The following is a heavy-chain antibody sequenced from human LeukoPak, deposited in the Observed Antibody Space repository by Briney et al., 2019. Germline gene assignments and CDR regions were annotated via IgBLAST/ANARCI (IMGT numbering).Heavy chain of an antibody. CDR2: IRYDGSNK. D-gene: IGHD3-10*01. J-gene: IGHJ4*02. Sequence: PGRSLRLSCAASGFTFDDYAMHWVRQAPGKGLEWVAFIRYDGSNKYYADSVKGRFTISRDNSKNTLYLQMNSLRAEDTAVYYCARDGITMRILEYWGQGTLVTVSS. CDR1: GFTFDDYA. CDR3: ARDGITMRILEY. V-gene: IGHV3-30*02.